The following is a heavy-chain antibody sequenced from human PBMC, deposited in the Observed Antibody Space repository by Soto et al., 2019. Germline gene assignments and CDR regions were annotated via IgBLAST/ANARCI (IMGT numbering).Heavy chain of an antibody. J-gene: IGHJ4*02. V-gene: IGHV4-39*01. CDR2: IYYSGST. CDR3: ARQVKLERRSGYFDY. CDR1: GGSISSSSYY. Sequence: SETLSLTCTVSGGSISSSSYYWGWIRQPPGKGLEWIGSIYYSGSTYYNPSLKSRVTISVDTSKNQFSLKLSSVTAADTAVYYCARQVKLERRSGYFDYWGQGTLVTRLL. D-gene: IGHD1-1*01.